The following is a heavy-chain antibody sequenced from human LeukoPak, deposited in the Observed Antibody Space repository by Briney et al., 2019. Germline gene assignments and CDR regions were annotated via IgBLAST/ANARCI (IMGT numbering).Heavy chain of an antibody. Sequence: GGSLRLSCAASGFTFSTYAMTWVRQAPGRGLEWVSTLSGDGGAPYYADSVRGRFSISRDNSKNTLYLQMNSLKTEDTAVYYCTTDLIPSDYDYVWGSYSYGMDVWGQGTTVTVSS. CDR2: LSGDGGAP. J-gene: IGHJ6*02. V-gene: IGHV3-23*01. CDR1: GFTFSTYA. CDR3: TTDLIPSDYDYVWGSYSYGMDV. D-gene: IGHD3-16*01.